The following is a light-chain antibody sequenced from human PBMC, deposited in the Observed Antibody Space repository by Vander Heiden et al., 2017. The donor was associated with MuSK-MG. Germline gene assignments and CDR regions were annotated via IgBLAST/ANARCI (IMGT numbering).Light chain of an antibody. CDR3: QHYDTYPVT. J-gene: IGKJ4*01. CDR2: KAS. Sequence: TLSVSVGDRVTITCRVSQSISSWLAWYQQKPGKAPKLLIYKASSLQSGVPSRFSGSGSGTEFTLTISSLQPDDSATYYCQHYDTYPVTFGGGTKVEIK. CDR1: QSISSW. V-gene: IGKV1-5*03.